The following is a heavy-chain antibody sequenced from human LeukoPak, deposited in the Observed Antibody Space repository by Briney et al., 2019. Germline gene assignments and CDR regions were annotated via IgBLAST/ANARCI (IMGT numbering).Heavy chain of an antibody. CDR2: IYHSGGT. CDR1: GGSISSGGYS. V-gene: IGHV4-30-2*01. D-gene: IGHD2-21*01. Sequence: SETLSLTCAVSGGSISSGGYSWNWIRQPPGKGLEWIGYIYHSGGTYYNPSLKSRVTISVDKSKNQFSLKLSSVTAADTAVYYCARGPTVVVSANGFDPWGQGTLVTVSS. CDR3: ARGPTVVVSANGFDP. J-gene: IGHJ5*02.